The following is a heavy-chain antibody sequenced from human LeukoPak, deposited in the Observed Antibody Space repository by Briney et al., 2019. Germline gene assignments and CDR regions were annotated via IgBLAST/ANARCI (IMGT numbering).Heavy chain of an antibody. CDR1: GFTFSSYE. CDR3: AREELSFFDSSGYFDY. J-gene: IGHJ4*02. Sequence: GGSLRLSCAASGFTFSSYEMNCVRQAPGKGLEWVSFTSSSGSAIHYADSVRGRFTISRDNAKNSLYLQMSRLRAEDTAVYYCAREELSFFDSSGYFDYWGQGTLVTVSS. D-gene: IGHD3-22*01. V-gene: IGHV3-48*03. CDR2: TSSSGSAI.